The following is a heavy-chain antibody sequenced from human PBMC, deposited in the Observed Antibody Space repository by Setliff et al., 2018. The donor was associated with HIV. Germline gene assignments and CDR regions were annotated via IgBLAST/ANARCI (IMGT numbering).Heavy chain of an antibody. CDR1: GGSISSSSYY. V-gene: IGHV4-39*01. CDR2: LSYSGIT. CDR3: ARVRSHTDYYYYYMDV. J-gene: IGHJ6*03. Sequence: SETLSLTCTVSGGSISSSSYYWGWIRQPPGKGLEWIGSLSYSGITYYIPSLKSRVTISVDTSKNQFSLKLTSVTAADTAVYYCARVRSHTDYYYYYMDVWGKGTTVTVSS.